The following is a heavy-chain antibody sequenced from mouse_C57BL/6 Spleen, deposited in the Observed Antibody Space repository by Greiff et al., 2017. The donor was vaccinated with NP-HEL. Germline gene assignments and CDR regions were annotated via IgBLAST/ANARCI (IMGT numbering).Heavy chain of an antibody. J-gene: IGHJ2*01. CDR2: ISSGGSYT. CDR3: ARQTGRGYYFDY. Sequence: EVKLVESGGDLVKPGGSLKLSCAASGFTFSSYGMSWVRQTPDKRLEWVATISSGGSYTYYPDSVKGRFTISRDNAKNTLYLQMSSLKSEDTAMYYCARQTGRGYYFDYWGQGTTLTVSS. CDR1: GFTFSSYG. V-gene: IGHV5-6*01. D-gene: IGHD4-1*01.